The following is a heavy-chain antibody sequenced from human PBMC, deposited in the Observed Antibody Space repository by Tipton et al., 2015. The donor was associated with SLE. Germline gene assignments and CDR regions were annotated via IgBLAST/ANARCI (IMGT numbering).Heavy chain of an antibody. CDR2: IYYSGST. CDR1: GGSISSSSYY. Sequence: TLSLTCTVSGGSISSSSYYWGWIRQPPGKGLEWIGSIYYSGSTYYNPSLKSRVTISVDTSKNQFSLKLSSVTAADTAVYYCARGETRIAAAGLFDYWGQGTLVTVSS. J-gene: IGHJ4*02. CDR3: ARGETRIAAAGLFDY. V-gene: IGHV4-39*07. D-gene: IGHD6-13*01.